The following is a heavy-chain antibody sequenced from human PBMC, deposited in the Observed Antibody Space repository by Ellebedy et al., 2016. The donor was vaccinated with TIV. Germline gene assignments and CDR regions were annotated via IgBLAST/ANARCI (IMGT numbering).Heavy chain of an antibody. D-gene: IGHD3-10*01. J-gene: IGHJ6*02. V-gene: IGHV3-74*01. CDR2: MNSDGSTT. CDR1: GFTFTSYW. Sequence: GESLKISCAASGFTFTSYWMHWVRQAPGKGLVWVSRMNSDGSTTNYANSVKGRFTISRDNDKNTLYLQMNGLRAEDTAVYYCARDDTYGSGIFYNSFGMDVWGQGTTVTVSS. CDR3: ARDDTYGSGIFYNSFGMDV.